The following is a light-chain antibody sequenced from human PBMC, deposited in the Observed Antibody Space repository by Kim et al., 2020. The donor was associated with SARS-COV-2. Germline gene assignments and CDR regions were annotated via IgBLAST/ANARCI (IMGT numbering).Light chain of an antibody. V-gene: IGKV1-5*03. J-gene: IGKJ1*01. CDR1: QYITRR. CDR2: KAS. CDR3: LQYDTYPWT. Sequence: ASVGDRVTISCRASQYITRRLAWYQQKPGKAPKVLISKASTLESGVPSTFSGSGSGTDFTLTISSLQPDDFATYYCLQYDTYPWTFGQGTKVEIK.